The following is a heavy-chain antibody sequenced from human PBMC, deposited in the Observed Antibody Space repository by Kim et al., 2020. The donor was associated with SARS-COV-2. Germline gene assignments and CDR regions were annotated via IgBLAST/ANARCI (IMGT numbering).Heavy chain of an antibody. J-gene: IGHJ6*02. V-gene: IGHV4-59*01. Sequence: RVTISVDTSKNQFSLKLSSVTAADTAVYYCARDLGRYYGSGTDRYYGMDVWGQGTTVTVSS. CDR3: ARDLGRYYGSGTDRYYGMDV. D-gene: IGHD3-10*01.